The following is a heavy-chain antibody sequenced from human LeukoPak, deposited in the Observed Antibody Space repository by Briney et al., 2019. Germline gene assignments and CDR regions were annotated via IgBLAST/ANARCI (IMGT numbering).Heavy chain of an antibody. V-gene: IGHV4-30-4*01. CDR3: ARAGSDYGSDYGMDV. CDR1: GGSISSGDYY. J-gene: IGHJ6*02. D-gene: IGHD3-10*01. CDR2: IYYSGST. Sequence: SQTLSLTCTVSGGSISSGDYYWSWIRQPPGKGLEWIGYIYYSGSTYYNPSLKSRVTISVDTSKNQFSLKLSSVTAADTAVYYCARAGSDYGSDYGMDVWGQGTTVTVSS.